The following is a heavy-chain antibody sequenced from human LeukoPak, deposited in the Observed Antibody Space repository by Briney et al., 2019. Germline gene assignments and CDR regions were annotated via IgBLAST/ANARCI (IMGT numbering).Heavy chain of an antibody. D-gene: IGHD2-8*01. Sequence: PGGSLRLSCAASGFTVSSNYMSWVRQAPGKGLEWVSLIYSGGSTYYADSVKGRFTISRDNSRNTLYLQMNSLRAEDTAVYYCARDLLRGPNGGYWGQGTLVTVSS. CDR2: IYSGGST. CDR3: ARDLLRGPNGGY. CDR1: GFTVSSNY. J-gene: IGHJ4*02. V-gene: IGHV3-53*01.